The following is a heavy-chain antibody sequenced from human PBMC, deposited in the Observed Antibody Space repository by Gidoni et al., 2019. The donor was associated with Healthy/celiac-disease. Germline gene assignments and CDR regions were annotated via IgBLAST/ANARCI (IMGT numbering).Heavy chain of an antibody. J-gene: IGHJ4*02. CDR1: GFTFRDYY. D-gene: IGHD3-22*01. CDR2: ISSSGSTI. CDR3: ARASVNYYDSSGYYYDY. V-gene: IGHV3-11*01. Sequence: QVQLVGSGGGLVKPGGFLRLSCAASGFTFRDYYMSWIRQAPGKGLEWVSYISSSGSTIYYADSVKGRFTISRDNAKNSLYLQMNSLRADDTAVYYCARASVNYYDSSGYYYDYWDQGTLVTVSS.